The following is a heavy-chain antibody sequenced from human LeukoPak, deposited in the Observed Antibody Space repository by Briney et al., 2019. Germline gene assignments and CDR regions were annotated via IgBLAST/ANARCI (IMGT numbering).Heavy chain of an antibody. CDR2: INHSGGT. CDR1: GGSFSGYY. J-gene: IGHJ4*02. V-gene: IGHV4-34*01. D-gene: IGHD3-3*01. Sequence: TSETLSLTCAVYGGSFSGYYWSWIRQPPGKGLEWIGEINHSGGTNYNPSLKSRVTISVDASKNQFSLKLSSVTAADTAVYYCASGDDFWSGYPFDYWGQGTLVTVSS. CDR3: ASGDDFWSGYPFDY.